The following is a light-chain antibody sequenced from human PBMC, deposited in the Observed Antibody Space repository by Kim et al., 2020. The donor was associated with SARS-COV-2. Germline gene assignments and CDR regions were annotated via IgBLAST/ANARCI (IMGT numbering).Light chain of an antibody. CDR3: QAWDSSTAV. V-gene: IGLV3-1*01. CDR1: KLGDKY. J-gene: IGLJ3*02. CDR2: QDN. Sequence: SYELTQPPSVSVSPGQTASITCSGDKLGDKYAYWYQQKPGQSPVLVIYQDNKRPSGIPERFSGPNSGNTATLTISGTQAMDEADYYCQAWDSSTAVFGGG.